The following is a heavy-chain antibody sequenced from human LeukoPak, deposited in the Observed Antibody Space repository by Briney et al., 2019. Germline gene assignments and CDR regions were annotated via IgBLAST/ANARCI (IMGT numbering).Heavy chain of an antibody. Sequence: SVKVSCKASGGTFSSYAISWVRQAPGQGLEWMGGIIPTFGTANYAQKFQGRVTITTDESTSTAYMELSSLRSEDTAVYYCARSRPALGTFDYWGQGTLVTVSS. J-gene: IGHJ4*02. CDR2: IIPTFGTA. CDR3: ARSRPALGTFDY. CDR1: GGTFSSYA. V-gene: IGHV1-69*05. D-gene: IGHD3-16*02.